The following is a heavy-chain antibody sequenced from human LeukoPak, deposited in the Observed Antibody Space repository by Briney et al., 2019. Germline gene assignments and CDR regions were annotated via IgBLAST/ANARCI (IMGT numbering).Heavy chain of an antibody. CDR1: GFTFSSYA. CDR3: ARWYSSGWYSDY. D-gene: IGHD6-19*01. J-gene: IGHJ4*02. CDR2: IKGDASEK. V-gene: IGHV3-7*01. Sequence: GGSLRLSCAASGFTFSSYAMSWVRQAPGKGLEWVANIKGDASEKYYVDSVRGRFTISRDNAKNTVYLQMNSLRAEDTAVYYCARWYSSGWYSDYWGQGTLVTVSS.